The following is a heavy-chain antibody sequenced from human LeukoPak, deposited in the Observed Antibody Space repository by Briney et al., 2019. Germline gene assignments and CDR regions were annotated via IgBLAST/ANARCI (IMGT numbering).Heavy chain of an antibody. V-gene: IGHV4-39*01. J-gene: IGHJ4*02. CDR2: IYYSGST. CDR1: GGSISSSTYY. CDR3: ARQGEYSSSYYFDY. D-gene: IGHD6-6*01. Sequence: ASETLSLTCTVSGGSISSSTYYWGWIRQPPGKGLEWIGTIYYSGSTYYNPSLKSRVTISGDTSKNQFSLKLSSVTAADTAVYYCARQGEYSSSYYFDYWGQGTLVTVSS.